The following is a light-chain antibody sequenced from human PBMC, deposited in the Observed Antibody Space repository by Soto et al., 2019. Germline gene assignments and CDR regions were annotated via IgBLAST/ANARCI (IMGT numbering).Light chain of an antibody. CDR2: DVS. CDR1: SSDVGAYNY. J-gene: IGLJ1*01. V-gene: IGLV2-14*01. CDR3: SSYTSSSTYV. Sequence: QSALTQPASASGSPGQSITISCTGTSSDVGAYNYVSWYQQHPGKAPKLMIHDVSNRPSGVSNRFSGSKSGNTASLTISGLQAEDEADYYCSSYTSSSTYVFGTGTKLTVL.